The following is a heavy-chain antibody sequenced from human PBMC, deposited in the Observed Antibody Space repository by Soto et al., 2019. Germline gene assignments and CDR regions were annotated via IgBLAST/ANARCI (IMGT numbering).Heavy chain of an antibody. CDR3: ARRGYSYGYWFDP. CDR2: IIPILGIA. D-gene: IGHD5-18*01. V-gene: IGHV1-69*02. J-gene: IGHJ5*02. Sequence: SVKVSCKASGGTFSSYTISWVRQAPGQGLEWMGRIIPILGIANYAQKLQGRVTITADKSTSTAYIELSSLRSEDTAVYYCARRGYSYGYWFDPWGQGTLVTVSS. CDR1: GGTFSSYT.